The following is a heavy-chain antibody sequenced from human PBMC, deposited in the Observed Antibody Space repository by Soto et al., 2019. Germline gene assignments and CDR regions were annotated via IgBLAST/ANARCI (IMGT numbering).Heavy chain of an antibody. Sequence: EVQLVESGGGLVQPGESLRLSCAASGFTFSDYWIHWVRQAPGKGLVWVSRIKIDGSSANYADSVKGRFTISRDNAKDTVYVQMNSLGGEDTAVYYCAKGVRGHYGFDVWGQGTMVTVSS. J-gene: IGHJ3*01. CDR2: IKIDGSSA. V-gene: IGHV3-74*01. CDR1: GFTFSDYW. D-gene: IGHD3-10*01. CDR3: AKGVRGHYGFDV.